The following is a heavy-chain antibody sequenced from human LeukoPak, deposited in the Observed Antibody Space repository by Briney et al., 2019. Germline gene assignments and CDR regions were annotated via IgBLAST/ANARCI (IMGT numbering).Heavy chain of an antibody. V-gene: IGHV3-11*04. J-gene: IGHJ4*02. CDR1: GFTFSDYY. CDR2: ISSSGSTI. Sequence: GGSLRLSCAASGFTFSDYYMSWIRQAPGKGLEWVSYISSSGSTIYYADSVKGRFTISRDNAKNSLYLQMNSLRAEDTAVYYCASLLYQLPSPFDYWGQGTLVTVSS. CDR3: ASLLYQLPSPFDY. D-gene: IGHD2-2*01.